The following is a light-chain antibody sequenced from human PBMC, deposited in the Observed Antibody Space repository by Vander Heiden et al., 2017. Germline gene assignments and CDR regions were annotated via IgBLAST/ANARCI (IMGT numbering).Light chain of an antibody. CDR2: GAS. CDR3: QQYNNWPPWT. Sequence: EIVMTQSPATLSVSPGERATLSCRASQSVSSNLAWYQQKPGQPPRLLIYGASTRTTGIPARFSGSGSGTEFTLTISSLQSEEFAVYYCQQYNNWPPWTFGQGTKVEIK. CDR1: QSVSSN. J-gene: IGKJ1*01. V-gene: IGKV3-15*01.